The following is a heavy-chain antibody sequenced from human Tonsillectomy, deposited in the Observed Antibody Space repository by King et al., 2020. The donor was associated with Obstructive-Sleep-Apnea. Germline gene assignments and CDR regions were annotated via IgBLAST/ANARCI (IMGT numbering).Heavy chain of an antibody. D-gene: IGHD1-26*01. CDR1: GYTFTSYG. J-gene: IGHJ4*02. Sequence: QLVQSGAEMKKPGASVKVSCKASGYTFTSYGISWVRQAPGQGLEWMGWISAYNGHTDYAQKFQGRVTMTTDTSTTTGYMELRSLRSDDTAIYYCARVKRIVGGGFPLDYWGQGTLVTVSS. V-gene: IGHV1-18*01. CDR3: ARVKRIVGGGFPLDY. CDR2: ISAYNGHT.